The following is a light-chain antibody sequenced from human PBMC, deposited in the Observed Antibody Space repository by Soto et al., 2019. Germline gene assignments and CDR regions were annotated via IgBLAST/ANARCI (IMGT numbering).Light chain of an antibody. CDR2: GAS. CDR1: QSISTN. J-gene: IGKJ1*01. V-gene: IGKV3-15*01. CDR3: QHYSNWPPWT. Sequence: IVMTQSLVTMSVSPGERATLSCRASQSISTNLAWYQQKPGQAPRLLIYGASTRATGIPARFSGGGSGTEFTLTISSLQSEDFAVYYCQHYSNWPPWTFGQGTKVETK.